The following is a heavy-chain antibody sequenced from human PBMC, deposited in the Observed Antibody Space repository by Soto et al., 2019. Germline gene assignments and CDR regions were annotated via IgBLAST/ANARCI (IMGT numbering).Heavy chain of an antibody. Sequence: PSETLSLTCTVSGGSISSFDWSWIRQPAGKGLEWIGRIYSGWRNNYNPSPKSRVTMSVDTSKNQFSLRLSSVTAADTAMYYCARGSSRWDYWGQGTLVTVSS. CDR3: ARGSSRWDY. CDR1: GGSISSFD. J-gene: IGHJ4*02. CDR2: IYSGWRN. V-gene: IGHV4-4*07. D-gene: IGHD6-13*01.